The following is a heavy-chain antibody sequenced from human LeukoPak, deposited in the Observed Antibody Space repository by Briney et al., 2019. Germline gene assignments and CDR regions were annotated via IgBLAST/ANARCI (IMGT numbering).Heavy chain of an antibody. CDR2: IYTSGST. CDR3: ARDSGIAARPLDY. D-gene: IGHD6-6*01. V-gene: IGHV4-61*02. J-gene: IGHJ4*02. CDR1: GGSISSGSYY. Sequence: PSETLSLTCTVSGGSISSGSYYWSWIRQPAGKGLEWIGRIYTSGSTNYNPSLKSRVTISVDTSKNQFSLKLSSVTAADTAVYYCARDSGIAARPLDYWGQGTLVTVSS.